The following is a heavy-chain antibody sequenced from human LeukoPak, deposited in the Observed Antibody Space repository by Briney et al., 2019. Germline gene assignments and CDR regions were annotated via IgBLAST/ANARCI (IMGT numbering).Heavy chain of an antibody. J-gene: IGHJ6*03. CDR3: ARGNDNHYYYMDV. D-gene: IGHD1-14*01. CDR1: GYSFTSGHY. CDR2: IYHTGSA. Sequence: SETLSLTCSVSGYSFTSGHYWGWIRQPPGKGLEWIANIYHTGSAHYNPSLKSRVTISVDTSKNQFSLKLSSVTAADTAVYYCARGNDNHYYYMDVWGKGTTVTVSS. V-gene: IGHV4-38-2*02.